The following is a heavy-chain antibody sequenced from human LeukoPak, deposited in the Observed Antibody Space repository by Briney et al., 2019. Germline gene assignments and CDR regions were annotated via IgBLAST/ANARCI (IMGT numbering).Heavy chain of an antibody. J-gene: IGHJ3*02. V-gene: IGHV4-39*01. CDR2: IYYSGST. D-gene: IGHD3-10*01. Sequence: SETLSLTCAVSDDSIRSSAYYWGWIRQPPGKGLEWIGSIYYSGSTYYNPSLKSRVTISIDTSKNQFSLKLSSVPAADTAVYYCASEPYGSGSFLGAFDIWGQGTMVTVSS. CDR1: DDSIRSSAYY. CDR3: ASEPYGSGSFLGAFDI.